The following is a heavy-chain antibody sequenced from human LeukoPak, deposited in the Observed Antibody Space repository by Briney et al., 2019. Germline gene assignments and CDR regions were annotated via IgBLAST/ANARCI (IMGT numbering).Heavy chain of an antibody. Sequence: GGSLRLSCAASGFSFSEYEMNWVRQAPGKGLEWDSYISDSGSTIYYADSVKGRFTISRDNAKNSVYLQMNGLRVEDTAVYYCARDHRTCTRNICHSTIVPDAFDIWGQGTMVTVSS. CDR1: GFSFSEYE. J-gene: IGHJ3*02. CDR2: ISDSGSTI. D-gene: IGHD2-8*01. CDR3: ARDHRTCTRNICHSTIVPDAFDI. V-gene: IGHV3-48*03.